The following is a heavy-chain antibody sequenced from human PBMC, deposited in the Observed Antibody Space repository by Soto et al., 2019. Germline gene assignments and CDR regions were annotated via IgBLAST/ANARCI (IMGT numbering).Heavy chain of an antibody. CDR3: AKNGGWLRGYFDY. CDR2: ISGSGGST. CDR1: GFTFSSYA. J-gene: IGHJ4*02. Sequence: EVQLLESGGGLVQPGGSLRLSCAASGFTFSSYAMSWDRQAPGKGLEWVSAISGSGGSTYYADSVKGRFTISRDNSKNTLYLQMNSLRAEDTAVYYFAKNGGWLRGYFDYWGQGTLVTVSS. V-gene: IGHV3-23*01. D-gene: IGHD5-12*01.